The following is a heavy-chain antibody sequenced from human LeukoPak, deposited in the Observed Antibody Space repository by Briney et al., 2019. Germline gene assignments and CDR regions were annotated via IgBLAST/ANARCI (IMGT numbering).Heavy chain of an antibody. J-gene: IGHJ4*02. Sequence: SETLSLTCTVSGDSISGSSYYWGWIRQPPGKGLEWIGSMYYSGSTYYNPSLKSRVTISVDTSKNQFSLKLSSVTAADTAVYYCLSLTGHFDYVWGSYRPNYVDYWGQGTLVTVSS. CDR2: MYYSGST. CDR1: GDSISGSSYY. CDR3: LSLTGHFDYVWGSYRPNYVDY. D-gene: IGHD3-16*02. V-gene: IGHV4-39*01.